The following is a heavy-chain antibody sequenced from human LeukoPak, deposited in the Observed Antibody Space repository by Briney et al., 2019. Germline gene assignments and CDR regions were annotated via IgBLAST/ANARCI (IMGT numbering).Heavy chain of an antibody. J-gene: IGHJ4*02. CDR1: GGSISSSSYY. CDR3: ARPHQGIVVVPTD. CDR2: IYYSGST. V-gene: IGHV4-39*01. Sequence: PSETLSLTCTVSGGSISSSSYYWGWIRQPPGKGLEWIGSIYYSGSTYYNPSLKSRVTISVDTSKNQFSLKLSSVIAADTAVYYCARPHQGIVVVPTDWGQGTLVTVSS. D-gene: IGHD2-2*01.